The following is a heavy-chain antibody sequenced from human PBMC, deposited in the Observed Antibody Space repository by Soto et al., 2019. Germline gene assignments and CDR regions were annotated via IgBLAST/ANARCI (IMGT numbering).Heavy chain of an antibody. CDR1: GGSISSGGYY. Sequence: SETLSLTCTVSGGSISSGGYYWSWIRQHPXKGLEWIGYIYYSGSTYYNPSLKSRVTISVDTSKNQFSLKLSSVTAADTAVYYCAAGGLHPFTNYYYGMDVWGQGTTVTVSS. CDR3: AAGGLHPFTNYYYGMDV. V-gene: IGHV4-31*03. J-gene: IGHJ6*02. CDR2: IYYSGST. D-gene: IGHD1-1*01.